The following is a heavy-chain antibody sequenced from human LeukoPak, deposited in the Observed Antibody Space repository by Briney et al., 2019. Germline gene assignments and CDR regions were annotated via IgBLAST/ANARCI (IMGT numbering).Heavy chain of an antibody. D-gene: IGHD5-18*01. Sequence: GGSLRLSCAASGFTFSSYAMSWVRQAPGKGLEWVSAISGSGGSTYYADSVKGQFTISRDNSKNTLYLQMNSLRAEDTAVYYCAKGKAAMVLYYYGMDVWGQGTTVTVSS. V-gene: IGHV3-23*01. J-gene: IGHJ6*02. CDR1: GFTFSSYA. CDR3: AKGKAAMVLYYYGMDV. CDR2: ISGSGGST.